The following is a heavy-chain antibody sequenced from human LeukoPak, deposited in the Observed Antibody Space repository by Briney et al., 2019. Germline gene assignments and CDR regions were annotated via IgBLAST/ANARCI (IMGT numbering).Heavy chain of an antibody. CDR1: GFTFTSSA. CDR3: AARLLWFGLDHIDY. D-gene: IGHD3-10*01. J-gene: IGHJ4*02. Sequence: SVKVSCKASGFTFTSSAMQWVRQACGQRLEWIGWIVVGSGNTNYAQKFQERVTITRDMSTSTAYMELSSLRSEDTAVYYCAARLLWFGLDHIDYWGQGTLVTVSS. CDR2: IVVGSGNT. V-gene: IGHV1-58*02.